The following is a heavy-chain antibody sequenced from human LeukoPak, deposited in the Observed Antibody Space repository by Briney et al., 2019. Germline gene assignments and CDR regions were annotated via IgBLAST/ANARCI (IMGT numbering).Heavy chain of an antibody. Sequence: PSETLPLTCTVSGYFITSGYYWVWIRQPPGKGLEWIGSIYHSGSTYYNPSLKSRVTISVDTSKNQFALRLNSVTVADTAVYYCVSLTTMYSWFDPWGQGILVTVSS. J-gene: IGHJ5*02. CDR3: VSLTTMYSWFDP. CDR2: IYHSGST. D-gene: IGHD4-11*01. CDR1: GYFITSGYY. V-gene: IGHV4-38-2*02.